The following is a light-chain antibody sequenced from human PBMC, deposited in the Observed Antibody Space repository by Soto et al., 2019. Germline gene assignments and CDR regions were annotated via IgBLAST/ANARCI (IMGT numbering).Light chain of an antibody. Sequence: DIQMTQSPSTLSASVVDIFTITFRASQNINNYLVWHQHKPGRAPKLLIYGASHLENGVPSRFSGSGSGTEFTLTISSLQPDDFATYYCQQYESYVWTFGQGTKVDIK. CDR3: QQYESYVWT. CDR2: GAS. CDR1: QNINNY. J-gene: IGKJ1*01. V-gene: IGKV1-5*03.